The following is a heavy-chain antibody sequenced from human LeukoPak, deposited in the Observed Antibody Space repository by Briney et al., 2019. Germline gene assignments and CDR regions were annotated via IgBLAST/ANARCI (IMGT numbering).Heavy chain of an antibody. CDR1: GFTFDDYA. J-gene: IGHJ4*02. V-gene: IGHV3-9*03. CDR2: ISWNSGSI. Sequence: RAGGSLRLSCAASGFTFDDYAMHWVRQAPGKGLEWVSGISWNSGSIGYADSVKGRFTISRDNAKNSLYLQMNSLRAEDMALYYCAKGRGSYYFEVTYFDSWGQGTLVTVSS. D-gene: IGHD1-26*01. CDR3: AKGRGSYYFEVTYFDS.